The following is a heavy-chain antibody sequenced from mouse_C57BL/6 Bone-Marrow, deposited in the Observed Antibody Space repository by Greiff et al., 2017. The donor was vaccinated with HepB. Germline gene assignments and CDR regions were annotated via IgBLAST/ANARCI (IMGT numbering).Heavy chain of an antibody. D-gene: IGHD2-3*01. J-gene: IGHJ3*01. CDR3: ARQDDGYYWFAY. Sequence: DVKLVESGGGLVQPGGSLKLSCAASGFTFSDYYMYWVRQTPEKRLEWVAYISNGGGSTYYPDTVKGRFTISRDNAKNTLYLQMSRLKSEDTAMYYCARQDDGYYWFAYWCQGTLVTVSA. CDR2: ISNGGGST. V-gene: IGHV5-12*01. CDR1: GFTFSDYY.